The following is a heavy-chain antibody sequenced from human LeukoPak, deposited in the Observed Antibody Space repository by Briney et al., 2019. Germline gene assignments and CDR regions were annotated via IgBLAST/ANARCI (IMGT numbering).Heavy chain of an antibody. D-gene: IGHD6-19*01. CDR1: GFTFSSYA. V-gene: IGHV3-23*01. J-gene: IGHJ4*02. CDR2: ISGSGGST. CDR3: AKVPVAGRGSY. Sequence: GGSLRLSCAASGFTFSSYAMSWVRQAPGKGLERVSAISGSGGSTYYADSVKGRFTISRDNSKNTLYLQMNSLRAEDTAVYYCAKVPVAGRGSYWGQGTLVTVSS.